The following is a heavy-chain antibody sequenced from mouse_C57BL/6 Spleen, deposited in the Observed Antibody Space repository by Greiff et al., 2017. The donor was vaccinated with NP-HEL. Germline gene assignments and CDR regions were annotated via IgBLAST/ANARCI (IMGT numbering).Heavy chain of an antibody. J-gene: IGHJ4*01. V-gene: IGHV3-6*01. Sequence: EVQVVESGPGLVKPSQSLSLTCSVTGYSITSGYYWNWIRQFPGNKLEWMGYISYDGSNNYNPSLKNRISITRDTSKNQFFLKLNSVTTEDTATYYCAREDYDPYYYAMDYWGQGTSVTVSS. CDR2: ISYDGSN. CDR3: AREDYDPYYYAMDY. D-gene: IGHD2-4*01. CDR1: GYSITSGYY.